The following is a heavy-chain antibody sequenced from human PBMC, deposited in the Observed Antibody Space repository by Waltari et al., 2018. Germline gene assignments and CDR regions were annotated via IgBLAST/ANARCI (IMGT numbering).Heavy chain of an antibody. V-gene: IGHV3-9*03. CDR2: ISWNSGSI. Sequence: EVQLVESGGGLVQPGRSLRLSCAASGFTFDDYAMHWVRQAPGEGLEWVSGISWNSGSIGYADSVKGRFTISRDNAKNSLYLQMNSLRAEDMALYYCAKGQREGGATLALGGAFDIWGQGTMVTVSS. CDR1: GFTFDDYA. D-gene: IGHD1-26*01. J-gene: IGHJ3*02. CDR3: AKGQREGGATLALGGAFDI.